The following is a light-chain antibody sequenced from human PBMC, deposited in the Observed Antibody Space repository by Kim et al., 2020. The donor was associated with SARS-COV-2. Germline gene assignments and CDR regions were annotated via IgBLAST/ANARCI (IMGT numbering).Light chain of an antibody. CDR2: EDN. CDR1: SASIASNY. CDR3: QSFDTNLWI. J-gene: IGLJ3*02. V-gene: IGLV6-57*03. Sequence: GKPVTHPCTRSSASIASNYVQWYQQRPGSAPTIMIYEDNRKPPGVPDQFSGSLDSASNSASLTISGLQSEDEADYYCQSFDTNLWIFGGGTQLTV.